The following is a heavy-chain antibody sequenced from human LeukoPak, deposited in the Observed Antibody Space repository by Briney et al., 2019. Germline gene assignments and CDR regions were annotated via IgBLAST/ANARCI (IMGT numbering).Heavy chain of an antibody. V-gene: IGHV4-61*10. CDR2: IYYSGST. D-gene: IGHD6-13*01. CDR3: ARTTEAHSWRTRYYDYYMDV. Sequence: SETLSLTCTVSGDSISSGDYYWSWIRQPAGKGLEWIGYIYYSGSTNYNPSLKSRVTISVDTSKNQSSLKLSSVTAADTAVYYCARTTEAHSWRTRYYDYYMDVWGKGTTVTVSS. CDR1: GDSISSGDYY. J-gene: IGHJ6*03.